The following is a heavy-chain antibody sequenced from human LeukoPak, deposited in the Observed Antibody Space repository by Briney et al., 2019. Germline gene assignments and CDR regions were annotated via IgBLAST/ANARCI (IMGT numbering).Heavy chain of an antibody. D-gene: IGHD3-10*01. CDR3: AKTVLTITMVRGPFDC. CDR2: ISGSGGST. V-gene: IGHV3-23*01. CDR1: GFTFSSYA. J-gene: IGHJ4*02. Sequence: GGSLRLSCAASGFTFSSYAMSWVRQAPGKGLEWVSAISGSGGSTYYADSVKGRFTISRDNSKNTLYLQMNSLRAEDTAVYYCAKTVLTITMVRGPFDCWGQGTLVTVSS.